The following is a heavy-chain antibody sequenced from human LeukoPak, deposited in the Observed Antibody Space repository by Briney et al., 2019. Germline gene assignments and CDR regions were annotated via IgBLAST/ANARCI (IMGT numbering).Heavy chain of an antibody. J-gene: IGHJ3*02. D-gene: IGHD2-21*01. CDR2: IYHSGST. V-gene: IGHV4-30-2*01. Sequence: SETLSLTCAVSGGSISSGGYSWSWIRQPPGKGLEWIGYIYHSGSTYYNPSLKSRVTISVDRSKNQSSLKLSSVTAADTAVYYCAATRIVVVKGAFDIWGQGTMVTVSS. CDR3: AATRIVVVKGAFDI. CDR1: GGSISSGGYS.